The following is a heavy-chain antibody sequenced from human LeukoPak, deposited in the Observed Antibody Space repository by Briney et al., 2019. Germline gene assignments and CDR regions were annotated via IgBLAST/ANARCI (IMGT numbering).Heavy chain of an antibody. CDR1: GFSFTNYS. D-gene: IGHD3-16*02. J-gene: IGHJ4*02. CDR3: ARDRDPYFDYLWGSYRPSYFDD. CDR2: ISTSSSYI. V-gene: IGHV3-21*01. Sequence: GGSLRLSCAASGFSFTNYSMNWVRQAPGKGLEWVSSISTSSSYIYYADSVKGRFTISRDNTKNSLYLQMNSLRAADTAVYYCARDRDPYFDYLWGSYRPSYFDDWGQGTLVTVSS.